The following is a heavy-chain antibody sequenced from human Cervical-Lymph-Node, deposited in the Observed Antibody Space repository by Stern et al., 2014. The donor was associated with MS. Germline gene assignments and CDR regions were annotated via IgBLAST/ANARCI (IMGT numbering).Heavy chain of an antibody. CDR2: INGDGTVS. CDR3: ASAYRES. V-gene: IGHV3-74*02. D-gene: IGHD1-1*01. Sequence: EVQLVESGGGLVQPGGSLMLSCVASGFNFRTYWMHWVRHGPGKGLEWVSRINGDGTVSTYEDSVRGRFPITRNNANKTLSLQLDNLMVEHTAIYYCASAYRESWGQGTLVTVST. J-gene: IGHJ4*02. CDR1: GFNFRTYW.